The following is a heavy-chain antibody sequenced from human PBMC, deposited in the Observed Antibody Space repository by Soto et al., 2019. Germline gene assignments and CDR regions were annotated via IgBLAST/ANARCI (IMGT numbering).Heavy chain of an antibody. CDR3: ARDHSYDSSGNYYVHWYDP. CDR1: GYTFTSYG. D-gene: IGHD3-22*01. CDR2: ISAYNGNT. J-gene: IGHJ5*02. Sequence: QVQLVQSGAEVKKPGASVKVSCKASGYTFTSYGISWVRQAPGQGLEWMGWISAYNGNTNYAQKLQGRVTMTTDTSTSTAYMELRSRRSDDTAVYSCARDHSYDSSGNYYVHWYDPWGQGTLVTVSS. V-gene: IGHV1-18*04.